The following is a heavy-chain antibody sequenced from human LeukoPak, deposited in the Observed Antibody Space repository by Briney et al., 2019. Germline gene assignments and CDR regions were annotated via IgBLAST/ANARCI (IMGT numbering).Heavy chain of an antibody. CDR2: IWYGGSNK. V-gene: IGHV3-30*02. CDR1: GFTFSSYG. Sequence: GGSLRLSCAASGFTFSSYGMHWVRQAPGKGLEWVAVIWYGGSNKYYADSVKGRFTISRDNSKNTLYLQMNSLRAEDTAVYYCAKGMAGTRYDAFDIWGQGTMVTVSS. CDR3: AKGMAGTRYDAFDI. J-gene: IGHJ3*02. D-gene: IGHD1-7*01.